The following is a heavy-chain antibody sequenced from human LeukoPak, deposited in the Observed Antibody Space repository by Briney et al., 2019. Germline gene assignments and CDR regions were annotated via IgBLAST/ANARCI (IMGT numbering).Heavy chain of an antibody. Sequence: AAVKVSCKASGYTLTSYDNNRVRQATGQGKEWMGWMKPNSGRTGYAQNFQGRITITRNTSISTAYMELSSLRSEDTAVYYCTRETSSRYFDYWGQGTLVTVSS. CDR1: GYTLTSYD. V-gene: IGHV1-8*01. CDR2: MKPNSGRT. CDR3: TRETSSRYFDY. J-gene: IGHJ4*02.